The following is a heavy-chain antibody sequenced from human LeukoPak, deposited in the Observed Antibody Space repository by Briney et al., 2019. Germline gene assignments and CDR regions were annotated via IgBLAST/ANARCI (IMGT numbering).Heavy chain of an antibody. Sequence: SEPLSLTCTLSGGSISNYYWSWIRQPPREGLEWIGYIYYSGSTKYNPSPKRPVTMSVEQSKKHFSLHLRSVSAADTAVYYCARAKWEGAVGNDCWGQGTLVTVSS. V-gene: IGHV4-59*01. J-gene: IGHJ4*02. D-gene: IGHD1-26*01. CDR3: ARAKWEGAVGNDC. CDR1: GGSISNYY. CDR2: IYYSGST.